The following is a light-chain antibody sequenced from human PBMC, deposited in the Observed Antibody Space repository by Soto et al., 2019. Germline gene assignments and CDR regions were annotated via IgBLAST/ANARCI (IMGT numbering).Light chain of an antibody. CDR3: QQYGSSPWT. Sequence: EIVLTQSPGTLSLSPGERATLSCRASQSVSSSYLAWYQQKPGQAPRLVMYGASSRATGIPDRFSDSGSGTDFTLTISRLEPEDFAVYYCQQYGSSPWTFGQGTKVEIK. J-gene: IGKJ1*01. CDR2: GAS. CDR1: QSVSSSY. V-gene: IGKV3-20*01.